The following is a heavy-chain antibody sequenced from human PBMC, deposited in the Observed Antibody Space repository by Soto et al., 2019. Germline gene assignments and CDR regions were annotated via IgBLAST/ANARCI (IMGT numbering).Heavy chain of an antibody. Sequence: ESGGGLVQPGGSLILSCAGSGFTFSGYWMTWVRQPPGKGLEWVASVNQDGTQKFYVDSVKGRFTISRDNAKNSLFLQMISLRAEDTAVYYCARWESSDWYLGIWGQGTLVTVSS. J-gene: IGHJ4*02. CDR2: VNQDGTQK. CDR3: ARWESSDWYLGI. D-gene: IGHD6-19*01. V-gene: IGHV3-7*03. CDR1: GFTFSGYW.